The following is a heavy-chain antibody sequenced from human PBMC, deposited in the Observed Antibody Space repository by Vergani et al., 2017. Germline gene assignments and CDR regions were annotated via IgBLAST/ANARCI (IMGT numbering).Heavy chain of an antibody. CDR2: INPNSGGT. D-gene: IGHD2-21*02. V-gene: IGHV1-2*02. J-gene: IGHJ4*02. CDR1: GYTFTGYY. CDR3: ARGSYCGGDCYRDY. Sequence: QVQLVQSGAEVKKPGASVKVSCKASGYTFTGYYMHWVRQAPGQGLEWMGWINPNSGGTNYAQKFQGRVTITADKSTSTAYMELSSLRSEDTAVYYCARGSYCGGDCYRDYWGQGTLVTVSS.